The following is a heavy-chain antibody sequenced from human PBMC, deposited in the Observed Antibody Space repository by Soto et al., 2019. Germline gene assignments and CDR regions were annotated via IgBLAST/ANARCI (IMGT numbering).Heavy chain of an antibody. CDR1: GFTFSSYA. Sequence: EVQLLESGGGLVQPGGSLRLSCAASGFTFSSYAMSWVRQAPGKGLEWVSAISGSGGSTYYADSVKGRFTISRDNSKNTLYLQMNSLGAEDTAVYYCANSRRYCSGGSCPYTYYFDYWGQGTLVTVSS. V-gene: IGHV3-23*01. J-gene: IGHJ4*02. D-gene: IGHD2-15*01. CDR2: ISGSGGST. CDR3: ANSRRYCSGGSCPYTYYFDY.